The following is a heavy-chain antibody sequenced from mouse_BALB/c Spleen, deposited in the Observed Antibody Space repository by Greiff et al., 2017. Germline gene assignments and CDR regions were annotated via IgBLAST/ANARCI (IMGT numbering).Heavy chain of an antibody. D-gene: IGHD3-1*01. CDR1: GYTFTDYN. Sequence: EVQLQQSGPELVKPGASVKISCKASGYTFTDYNMHWVKQSPGKSLEWIGYIYPYNGGTGYNQKFKSKATLTVDNSSSTAYMELRSLTSEDSAVYYCARGARAILYAMDYWGQGTSVTVSS. CDR2: IYPYNGGT. V-gene: IGHV1S29*02. CDR3: ARGARAILYAMDY. J-gene: IGHJ4*01.